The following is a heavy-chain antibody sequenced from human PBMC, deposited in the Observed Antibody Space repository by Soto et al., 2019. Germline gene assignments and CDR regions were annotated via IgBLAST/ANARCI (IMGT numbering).Heavy chain of an antibody. CDR2: IYPGDSDT. J-gene: IGHJ3*02. CDR3: ARLRGTVVNDAFDI. V-gene: IGHV5-51*01. Sequence: PGESLKISCKGSGYSFTNYWIGWVRQVPGKGLEWMGIIYPGDSDTRYSPSFQGQVTISADKSISTAFLQWSSLKASDTAMYYCARLRGTVVNDAFDIWGQGTMVTVSS. CDR1: GYSFTNYW. D-gene: IGHD4-17*01.